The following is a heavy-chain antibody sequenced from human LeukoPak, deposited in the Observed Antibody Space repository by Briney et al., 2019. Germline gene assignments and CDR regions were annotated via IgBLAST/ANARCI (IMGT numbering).Heavy chain of an antibody. D-gene: IGHD2-2*01. Sequence: GGSLRLSCAASGFTFSSYAMNWVRQAPGKGLEWVSSISSSSGYIFYADSVKGRFTISRDNSKNIVYLQTDSLRVDDTALYYCARGGYQPYYYMDVWGTGTTVTVSS. CDR1: GFTFSSYA. CDR3: ARGGYQPYYYMDV. V-gene: IGHV3-21*01. J-gene: IGHJ6*03. CDR2: ISSSSGYI.